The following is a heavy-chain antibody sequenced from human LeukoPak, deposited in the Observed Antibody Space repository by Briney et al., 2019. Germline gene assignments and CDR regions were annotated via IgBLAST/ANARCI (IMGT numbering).Heavy chain of an antibody. CDR3: ARVYSNSHEPDY. CDR1: GNSFTNVG. J-gene: IGHJ4*02. Sequence: ASVKVSCKASGNSFTNVGLGCRHQAPGQGPEWMGWISAYNGNTNYAPKFQGRVTLTTDISTTTAYMELTTLRSDDTAVYYCARVYSNSHEPDYWGQGTLVTVSS. CDR2: ISAYNGNT. D-gene: IGHD6-13*01. V-gene: IGHV1-18*01.